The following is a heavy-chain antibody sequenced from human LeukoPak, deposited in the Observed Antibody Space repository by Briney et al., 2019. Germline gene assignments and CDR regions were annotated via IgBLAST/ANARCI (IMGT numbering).Heavy chain of an antibody. J-gene: IGHJ6*03. CDR3: ARGRLITIFGVVITHYYMDV. Sequence: PSETLSLTCAVYGGSFSGYYWSWIRQPPGKGLEWIGEINHSGSTNYNPSLKSRVTISVDTSKNQFSLKLSSVTAADTAVYYCARGRLITIFGVVITHYYMDVWGKGTTVTVSS. CDR1: GGSFSGYY. CDR2: INHSGST. V-gene: IGHV4-34*01. D-gene: IGHD3-3*01.